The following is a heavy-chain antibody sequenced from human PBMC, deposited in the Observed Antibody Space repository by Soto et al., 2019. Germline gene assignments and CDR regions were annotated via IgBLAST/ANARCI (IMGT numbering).Heavy chain of an antibody. D-gene: IGHD2-2*01. CDR2: ISNSGSF. J-gene: IGHJ4*02. V-gene: IGHV4-59*01. CDR3: ARYASNPGGYQFDF. CDR1: GASIISYY. Sequence: QVQLQESGPGLVKPSETLSLTCTVSGASIISYYWSLIRQSPGKGLELIGHISNSGSFTNNPSLRGRVNISVDTPKNQVSLNLRSVTAAETAMYYCARYASNPGGYQFDFWGQGTLVTVSS.